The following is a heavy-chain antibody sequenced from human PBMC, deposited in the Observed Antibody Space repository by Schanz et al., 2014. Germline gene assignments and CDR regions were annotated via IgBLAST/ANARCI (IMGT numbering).Heavy chain of an antibody. J-gene: IGHJ4*02. V-gene: IGHV3-7*01. CDR2: INQAASVQ. CDR1: GFTFSAYW. CDR3: VKIGYTHWSLDD. Sequence: VQLVESGGAVVQPGGSLRLSCAATGFTFSAYWMAWVRQAPGKGLEWVAAINQAASVQYYVDSVKGRFTISRDDAKNSHYLQMNSLRVEDTAVFYCVKIGYTHWSLDDWGQGILVTVSS. D-gene: IGHD6-13*01.